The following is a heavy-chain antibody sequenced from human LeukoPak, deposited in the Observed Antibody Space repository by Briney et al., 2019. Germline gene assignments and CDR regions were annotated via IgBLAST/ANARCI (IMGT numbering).Heavy chain of an antibody. Sequence: GGSLRLSCAASGFTFDDYAMHWVRQAPGKGLEWVSSISSSSSYIYYADSVKGRFTISRDNAKNSLYLQMNSLRAEDTAVYYCARFLTMVRGASDYWGQGTLVTVSS. CDR1: GFTFDDYA. D-gene: IGHD3-10*01. J-gene: IGHJ4*02. CDR2: ISSSSSYI. CDR3: ARFLTMVRGASDY. V-gene: IGHV3-21*01.